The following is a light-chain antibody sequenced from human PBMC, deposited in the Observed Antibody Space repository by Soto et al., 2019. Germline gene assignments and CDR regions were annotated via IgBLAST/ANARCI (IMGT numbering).Light chain of an antibody. J-gene: IGLJ3*02. CDR1: NSNLGAGYD. Sequence: QAVVTQPPSVSGAPGQRVPISCTGNNSNLGAGYDVHWYQQLPGAAPKLVIFGNRNRPSGVPERFSGSKSGTSASLAITGLQAEDEADYYCQAYDYSLTAFVFGGGTKLTVL. CDR2: GNR. V-gene: IGLV1-40*01. CDR3: QAYDYSLTAFV.